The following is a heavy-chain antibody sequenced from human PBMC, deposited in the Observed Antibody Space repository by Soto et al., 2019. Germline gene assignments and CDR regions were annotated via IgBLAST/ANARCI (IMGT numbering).Heavy chain of an antibody. CDR3: ARDVTAVNWFDP. Sequence: ASVKVSCKASGYTFTSYYMHWARQAPGQGLEWMGIINPSGGSTSYAQKFQGRVTMTRDTSTSTVYMELSSLRSEDTAVYYCARDVTAVNWFDPWGQGTLVTVSS. D-gene: IGHD2-21*02. CDR2: INPSGGST. V-gene: IGHV1-46*01. CDR1: GYTFTSYY. J-gene: IGHJ5*02.